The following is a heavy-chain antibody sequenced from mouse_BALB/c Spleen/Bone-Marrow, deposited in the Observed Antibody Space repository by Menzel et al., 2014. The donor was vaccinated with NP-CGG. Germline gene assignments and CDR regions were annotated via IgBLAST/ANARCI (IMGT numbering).Heavy chain of an antibody. J-gene: IGHJ3*01. V-gene: IGHV1-7*01. D-gene: IGHD1-2*01. CDR1: GYTFNVNW. CDR2: INPSTAYT. CDR3: ALTTATPFAY. Sequence: QVQLQQSGAELAKPGASVKMSCKASGYTFNVNWIHWVKQRPGQGLEWIGYINPSTAYTEYNQKFKDKATLTADKSSTTAYMQLSSLTSEDSAVYYCALTTATPFAYWGQGTLVTVS.